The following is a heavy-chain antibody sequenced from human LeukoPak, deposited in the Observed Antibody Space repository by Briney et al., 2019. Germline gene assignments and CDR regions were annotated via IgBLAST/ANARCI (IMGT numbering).Heavy chain of an antibody. Sequence: SETLSLTCTVSGDSISSYYWSWIRQPPGKGLEWIGYIYYSGSTNYNPTLKSRGTISVDTSKNQFSLKLSSVTAADTAVYYCARAGSGYSFDYLGQGTLVTVSS. CDR2: IYYSGST. CDR3: ARAGSGYSFDY. D-gene: IGHD3-3*01. CDR1: GDSISSYY. J-gene: IGHJ4*02. V-gene: IGHV4-59*01.